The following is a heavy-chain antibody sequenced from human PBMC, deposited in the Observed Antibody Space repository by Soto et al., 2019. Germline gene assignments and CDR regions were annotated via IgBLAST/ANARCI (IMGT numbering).Heavy chain of an antibody. Sequence: PGWSLRLSCAASGFTFGSYSMHWVRQAPGKGLEWVSSISSSGDTYYADSLKGRLTISRDYAKNSLSLQMNSLRAEDTAVYYCAREETAWPLAYGLDVWGQGTTVTVSS. CDR1: GFTFGSYS. V-gene: IGHV3-21*01. CDR3: AREETAWPLAYGLDV. CDR2: ISSSGDT. J-gene: IGHJ6*02. D-gene: IGHD2-21*02.